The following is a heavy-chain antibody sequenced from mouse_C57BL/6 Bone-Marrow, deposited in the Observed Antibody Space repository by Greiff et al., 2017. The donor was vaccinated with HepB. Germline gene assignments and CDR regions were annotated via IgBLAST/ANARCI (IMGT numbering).Heavy chain of an antibody. J-gene: IGHJ4*01. V-gene: IGHV1-69*01. Sequence: QVQLQQPGAELVMPGASVKLSCKASGYTFTSYWMHWVKQRPGQGLEWIGEIDPSDSYTNYNQKFKGKSTLTVDKSSSTAYMQLSSLTSEDSAVYYCASSNWDDYAMDYWRQGTSVTVSS. CDR1: GYTFTSYW. CDR2: IDPSDSYT. CDR3: ASSNWDDYAMDY. D-gene: IGHD4-1*02.